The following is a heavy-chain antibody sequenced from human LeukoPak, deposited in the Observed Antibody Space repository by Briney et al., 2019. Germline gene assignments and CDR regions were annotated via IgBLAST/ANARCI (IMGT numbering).Heavy chain of an antibody. V-gene: IGHV3-66*01. CDR3: AKSPKTGFLFDY. CDR2: IYGGVNT. D-gene: IGHD1-1*01. J-gene: IGHJ4*02. CDR1: GFPVSTNY. Sequence: GGSLGLPCAPSGFPVSTNYMSWVRQAPGKGLEWVSVIYGGVNTVYADSVQGRFTISRDNSENTLYLQMNSLRAEDTAVYYCAKSPKTGFLFDYWGKGTLVTVSS.